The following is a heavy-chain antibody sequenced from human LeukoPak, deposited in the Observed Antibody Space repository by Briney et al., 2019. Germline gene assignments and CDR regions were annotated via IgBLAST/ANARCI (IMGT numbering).Heavy chain of an antibody. CDR1: GGSISSGGYY. D-gene: IGHD2/OR15-2a*01. V-gene: IGHV4-31*03. Sequence: SQTLSLTCTVSGGSISSGGYYWSWIRQHPGKGLEWIEYIYYSGSTYYNPSLKSRVTMSVDTSKNQFSLKLSSVTAADTAVYYCAREGLLYYFDYWGQGTLVTVSS. J-gene: IGHJ4*02. CDR2: IYYSGST. CDR3: AREGLLYYFDY.